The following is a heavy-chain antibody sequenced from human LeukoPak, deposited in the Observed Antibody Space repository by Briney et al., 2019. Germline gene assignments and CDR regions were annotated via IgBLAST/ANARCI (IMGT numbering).Heavy chain of an antibody. Sequence: GGSLRLSCAASGFTVSSNYMSWVRQAPGKGLEWVSVIYSGGSTYYADSVKGRFTISRDNSKNTLYLQMNSLRAEDTAVYYCARGAYSYGYGEGYYFDYWGQGTLVTVSS. CDR2: IYSGGST. V-gene: IGHV3-53*01. CDR3: ARGAYSYGYGEGYYFDY. J-gene: IGHJ4*02. CDR1: GFTVSSNY. D-gene: IGHD5-18*01.